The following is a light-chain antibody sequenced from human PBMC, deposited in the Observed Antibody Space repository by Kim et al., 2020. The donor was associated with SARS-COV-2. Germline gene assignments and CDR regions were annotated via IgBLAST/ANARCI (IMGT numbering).Light chain of an antibody. Sequence: SYELTQPPSVSVSPGQTARITCSGDALPQKFAYWYQQKSGQAPVLVIYEDNKRPSGIPERFSGSSSGTVATLTISGAQVEDEADYYCYSSDSSGYHYVFGSGTKVTVL. CDR3: YSSDSSGYHYV. CDR1: ALPQKF. J-gene: IGLJ1*01. CDR2: EDN. V-gene: IGLV3-10*01.